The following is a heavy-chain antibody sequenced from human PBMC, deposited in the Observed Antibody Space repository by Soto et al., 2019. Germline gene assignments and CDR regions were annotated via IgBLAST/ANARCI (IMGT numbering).Heavy chain of an antibody. J-gene: IGHJ4*02. Sequence: SETLSLTCTVSGGSISSYYWSWIRQPPGKGLEWIGYIYYSGSTNYNPSLKSRVTISVDTSKNQFSLKLSSVTAADTAVYYCARVRSSLDYDYWGQGTLVTLSS. D-gene: IGHD6-19*01. CDR3: ARVRSSLDYDY. CDR1: GGSISSYY. CDR2: IYYSGST. V-gene: IGHV4-59*01.